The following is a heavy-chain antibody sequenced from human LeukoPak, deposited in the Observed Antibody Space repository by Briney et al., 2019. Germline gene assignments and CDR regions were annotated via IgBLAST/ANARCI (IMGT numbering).Heavy chain of an antibody. D-gene: IGHD3-22*01. V-gene: IGHV3-30*04. CDR3: ARDAYYYDSSGHYAHYYYYYGMDV. Sequence: GGSLRLSCAASGFTFSSYAMHWVRQAPGKGLEWVAVISYDGSNKYYADSVKGRFTISRDNSKNTLYLQMNSLRAEDTAVYYCARDAYYYDSSGHYAHYYYYYGMDVWGQGTTVTVSS. CDR1: GFTFSSYA. J-gene: IGHJ6*02. CDR2: ISYDGSNK.